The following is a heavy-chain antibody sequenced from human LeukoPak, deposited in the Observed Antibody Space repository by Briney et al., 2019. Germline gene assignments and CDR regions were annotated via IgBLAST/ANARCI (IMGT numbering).Heavy chain of an antibody. Sequence: SETPPLTCTVSGGSISSYYWSWIRQPPGKGLEWIGYIYYSGSTNYNPSLKSRVTISVDTSKNQFSLKLSSVTAADTAVYYCARLVMVRGVITPYFDYWGQGTLVTVSS. V-gene: IGHV4-59*08. CDR2: IYYSGST. D-gene: IGHD3-10*01. CDR1: GGSISSYY. J-gene: IGHJ4*02. CDR3: ARLVMVRGVITPYFDY.